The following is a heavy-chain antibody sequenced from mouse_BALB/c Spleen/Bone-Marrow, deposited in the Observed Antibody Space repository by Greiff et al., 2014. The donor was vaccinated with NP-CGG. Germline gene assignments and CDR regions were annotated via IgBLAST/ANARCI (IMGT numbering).Heavy chain of an antibody. D-gene: IGHD2-14*01. CDR3: ASDRYGWYFDD. Sequence: VQLQQPGAELVKPGASVKFSCTASGFNIKDTCLHWVKQRPEQGLDWIGRIDPAIFTKYDPTFQGKATITADTSSNTAYLHLSSLTSEDTAVYYCASDRYGWYFDDWGAGTTVTVSS. J-gene: IGHJ1*01. CDR1: GFNIKDTC. V-gene: IGHV14-3*02. CDR2: IDPAIFT.